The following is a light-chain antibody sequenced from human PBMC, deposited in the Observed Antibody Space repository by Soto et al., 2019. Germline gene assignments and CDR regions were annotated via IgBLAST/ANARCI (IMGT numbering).Light chain of an antibody. J-gene: IGLJ2*01. CDR1: SSDIGDYNY. CDR2: EVE. V-gene: IGLV2-14*01. CDR3: SSYTSTDTLVD. Sequence: QSALTQPASVSASPGQSITISCTGTSSDIGDYNYVSWYQQHPGEAPKLIIYEVENRPSGISDRFSGSKSGNTASLTISGLQTEDEADYFCSSYTSTDTLVDFGGGTKLTVL.